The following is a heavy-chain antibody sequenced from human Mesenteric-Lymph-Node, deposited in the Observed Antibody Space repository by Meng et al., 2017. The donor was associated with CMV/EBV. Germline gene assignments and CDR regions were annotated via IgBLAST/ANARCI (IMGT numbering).Heavy chain of an antibody. Sequence: GESLKISCAASGFTFSSYAMHWVRQAPGKGLEWVAVISYDGSNKYYADSVKGRFTISRDNAKNTLYLQMNSLRAEDTAVYYCATGPSGFSFGGGQGTLVTVSS. CDR1: GFTFSSYA. V-gene: IGHV3-30*04. J-gene: IGHJ4*02. D-gene: IGHD3-22*01. CDR2: ISYDGSNK. CDR3: ATGPSGFSFG.